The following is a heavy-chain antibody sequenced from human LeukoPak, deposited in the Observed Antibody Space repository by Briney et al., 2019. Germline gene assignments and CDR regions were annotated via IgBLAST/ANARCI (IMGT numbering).Heavy chain of an antibody. Sequence: GESLKISCKGSGYTFTSNWIAWVRQMPGKGLEWMGIIYPGDSDTRYGPSFQGQVTISVDKSISTAYLQWSSLKASDSAMYYCARLATGDAGFDIWGQGTMVTVSS. CDR2: IYPGDSDT. J-gene: IGHJ3*02. D-gene: IGHD7-27*01. CDR1: GYTFTSNW. CDR3: ARLATGDAGFDI. V-gene: IGHV5-51*01.